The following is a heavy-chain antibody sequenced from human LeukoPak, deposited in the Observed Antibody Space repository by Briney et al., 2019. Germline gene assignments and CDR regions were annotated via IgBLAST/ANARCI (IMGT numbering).Heavy chain of an antibody. CDR2: MNPNSGNT. CDR3: ARCATPRIACFDF. Sequence: RASVKVSCKASGHTFTNYDINWVRQATGQGLEWMGWMNPNSGNTGYAQKFQGRVTINRNTSISTAYMELSSLRSEDTAVYYCARCATPRIACFDFWGRGTLVTVSS. CDR1: GHTFTNYD. D-gene: IGHD2-15*01. J-gene: IGHJ4*02. V-gene: IGHV1-8*02.